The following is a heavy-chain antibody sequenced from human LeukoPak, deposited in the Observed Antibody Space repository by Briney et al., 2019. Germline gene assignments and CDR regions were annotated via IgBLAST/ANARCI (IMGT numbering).Heavy chain of an antibody. CDR1: GFTFDDYG. CDR2: INWNGGGT. Sequence: GGSLRLSCAASGFTFDDYGMSWVRQAPGKGLEWVSGINWNGGGTGYADSVKGRFTISRDNAKNSLYLQMNSLRAEDTALYYCARYGDYNFGSYAFDIWGQGTMVTVSS. V-gene: IGHV3-20*04. CDR3: ARYGDYNFGSYAFDI. D-gene: IGHD4-17*01. J-gene: IGHJ3*02.